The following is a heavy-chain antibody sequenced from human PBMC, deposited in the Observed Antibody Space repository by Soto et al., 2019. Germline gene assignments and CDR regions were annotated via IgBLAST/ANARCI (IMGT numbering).Heavy chain of an antibody. CDR1: GFTFSSYA. CDR3: ATIGYCSGGSCPRLYYFDY. J-gene: IGHJ4*02. D-gene: IGHD2-15*01. Sequence: PGGSLTLSCAASGFTFSSYAMSWYRQAPGKGLEWVSAISGSGGSTYYADSVKGRFTISRDNSKNTLYLQMNSLRAEDTAVYYCATIGYCSGGSCPRLYYFDYWGQGTLVTDSS. V-gene: IGHV3-23*01. CDR2: ISGSGGST.